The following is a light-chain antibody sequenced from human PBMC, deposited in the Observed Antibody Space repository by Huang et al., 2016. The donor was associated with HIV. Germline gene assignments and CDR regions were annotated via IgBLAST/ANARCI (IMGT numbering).Light chain of an antibody. J-gene: IGKJ2*01. Sequence: IQMTQSPASLSAFVGDRVTISCQANHDIRKYLNWYQQRPGKAPTLLIYDASTLQSGVPSRFSGNGSGTDFTLTISSLQSEDIATYYCQQYDNLYTFGQGTKVEIK. CDR2: DAS. V-gene: IGKV1-33*01. CDR3: QQYDNLYT. CDR1: HDIRKY.